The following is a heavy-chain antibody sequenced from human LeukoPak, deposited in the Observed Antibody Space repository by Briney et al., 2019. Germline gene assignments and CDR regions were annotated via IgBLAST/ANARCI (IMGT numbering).Heavy chain of an antibody. J-gene: IGHJ4*02. CDR3: ARHVSSSLGY. D-gene: IGHD6-13*01. CDR2: IYYSGST. V-gene: IGHV4-59*08. CDR1: GGSISSYY. Sequence: SETLSLTCTVSGGSISSYYWSWIRQPPGEGLEWIGYIYYSGSTNYNPSLKSRVTISVDTSKNQFSLKLSSVTAADTAVYYCARHVSSSLGYWGQGTLVTVSS.